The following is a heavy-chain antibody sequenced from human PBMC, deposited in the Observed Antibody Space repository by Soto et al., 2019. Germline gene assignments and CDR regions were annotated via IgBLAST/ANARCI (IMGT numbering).Heavy chain of an antibody. J-gene: IGHJ6*02. CDR2: ISSSGSTI. D-gene: IGHD3-22*01. Sequence: QVQLVESGGGLVKPGGSLRLSCAASGFTFSDYYMSWIRQAPGKGLEWISYISSSGSTIYYADSVKGRFTISRDNARNSLYLQRNSLRAEDTAVYYCARLDGNDYDSSGYYYYYYGMDVWGQGTTVTGSS. CDR3: ARLDGNDYDSSGYYYYYYGMDV. CDR1: GFTFSDYY. V-gene: IGHV3-11*01.